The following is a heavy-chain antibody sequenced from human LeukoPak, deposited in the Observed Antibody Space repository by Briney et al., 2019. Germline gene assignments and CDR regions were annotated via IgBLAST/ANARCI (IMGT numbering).Heavy chain of an antibody. D-gene: IGHD3-16*01. CDR2: ISYDGSNK. Sequence: PGGSLRLSCAASGFTFSSYAMSWVRQAPGKGLEWVAVISYDGSNKYYADSVKGRFTISRDNSKNTLYLQMNNLRAEDTAVYYCANARWGEENWFDPWGQGTLVTVSS. J-gene: IGHJ5*02. CDR3: ANARWGEENWFDP. V-gene: IGHV3-30*14. CDR1: GFTFSSYA.